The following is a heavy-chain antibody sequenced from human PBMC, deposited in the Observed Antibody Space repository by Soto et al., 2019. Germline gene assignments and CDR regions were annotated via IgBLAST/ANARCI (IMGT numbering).Heavy chain of an antibody. CDR3: ARHPRYCSSTSCYYYYGMDV. D-gene: IGHD2-2*01. J-gene: IGHJ6*02. CDR2: IYPGDSDT. V-gene: IGHV5-51*01. Sequence: DSLKISCKGSGYSFTSYWIGLVRQMPGKGLEWMGIIYPGDSDTRYSPSFQGQVTISADKSISTAYLQWSSLKASDTAMYYCARHPRYCSSTSCYYYYGMDVWGQGTTVTVSS. CDR1: GYSFTSYW.